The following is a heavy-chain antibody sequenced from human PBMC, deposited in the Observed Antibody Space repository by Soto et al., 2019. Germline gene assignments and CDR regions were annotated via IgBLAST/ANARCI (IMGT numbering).Heavy chain of an antibody. CDR2: SNPNTGNP. Sequence: VQVVQSGSESMQPGASVQVSCKGSGYNFNSHSIHWLRQAPGQGLEWMGWSNPNTGNPTYEQGFTGRFVFSVDTAVSTVYLQIFSLKADDSAVYYCAGDRASGSFDYWGQGTLVTVSS. V-gene: IGHV7-4-1*01. D-gene: IGHD1-26*01. J-gene: IGHJ4*02. CDR3: AGDRASGSFDY. CDR1: GYNFNSHS.